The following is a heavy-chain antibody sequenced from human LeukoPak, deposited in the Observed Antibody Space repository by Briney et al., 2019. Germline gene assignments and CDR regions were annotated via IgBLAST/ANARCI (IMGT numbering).Heavy chain of an antibody. CDR2: ISYDGSNK. V-gene: IGHV3-30-3*01. CDR3: AKEFRYLGEFGY. J-gene: IGHJ4*02. CDR1: GFTFSSYA. D-gene: IGHD3-10*01. Sequence: PGRSLRLSCAASGFTFSSYAMHWVRQAPGKGLEWVAVISYDGSNKYYADSVKGRFTISRDNSKNTLYLQMNSLRAEDTAVYYCAKEFRYLGEFGYWGQGTLVTVSS.